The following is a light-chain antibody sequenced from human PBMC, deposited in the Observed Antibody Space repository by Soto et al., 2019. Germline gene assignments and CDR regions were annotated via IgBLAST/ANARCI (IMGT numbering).Light chain of an antibody. Sequence: DIPMTQSPASLSASVGDRVTITCRASQGIGNYLAWYQQKPGKVPKRLIYAASTLQSGGPSRFSGSGSGTKFTLTISSLQPQHLATYYVHKYNNTPWTVGQGTKVEI. CDR3: HKYNNTPWT. J-gene: IGKJ1*01. V-gene: IGKV1-27*01. CDR2: AAS. CDR1: QGIGNY.